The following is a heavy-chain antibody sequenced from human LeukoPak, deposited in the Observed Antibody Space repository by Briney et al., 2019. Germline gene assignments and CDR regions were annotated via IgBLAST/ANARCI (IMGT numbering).Heavy chain of an antibody. CDR3: ARQGLWRYASY. D-gene: IGHD3-16*01. Sequence: SETLSLTCTVSGGSIGSRDFYWGWIRQPPGKGLEWIGRIYYSGSTYYNPSLKSRVTISVDTSKNQFSLKLRSVTAADTAVYYCARQGLWRYASYWGQGSLVTVSS. CDR2: IYYSGST. V-gene: IGHV4-39*01. CDR1: GGSIGSRDFY. J-gene: IGHJ4*02.